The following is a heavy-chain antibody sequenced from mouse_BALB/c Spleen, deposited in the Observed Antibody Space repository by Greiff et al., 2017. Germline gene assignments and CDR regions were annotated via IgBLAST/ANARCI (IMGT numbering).Heavy chain of an antibody. V-gene: IGHV3-6*02. J-gene: IGHJ4*01. CDR1: GYSITSGYY. Sequence: EVKLQESGPGLVKPSQSLSLTCSVTGYSITSGYYWNWIRQFPGNKLEWMGYISYDGSNNYNPSLKNRISITRDTSKNQFFLKLNSVTTEDTATYYCARDYGSSYLGAMDYWGQGTSVTVSS. CDR3: ARDYGSSYLGAMDY. D-gene: IGHD1-1*01. CDR2: ISYDGSN.